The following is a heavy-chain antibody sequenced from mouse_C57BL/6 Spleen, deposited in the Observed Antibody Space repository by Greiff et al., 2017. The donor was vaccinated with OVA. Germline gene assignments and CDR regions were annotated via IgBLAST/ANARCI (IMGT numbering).Heavy chain of an antibody. Sequence: QVQLQQPGAELVMPGASVKLSCKASGYTFTSYWMHWVKQRPGQGLEWIGEIDPSDSYTNYNQKFKGKSTLTVDKSSSTAYMQLSSRTSEDAAVYYCARWDPGYFDVWGTGTTVTVSS. CDR1: GYTFTSYW. CDR2: IDPSDSYT. V-gene: IGHV1-69*01. CDR3: ARWDPGYFDV. D-gene: IGHD4-1*01. J-gene: IGHJ1*03.